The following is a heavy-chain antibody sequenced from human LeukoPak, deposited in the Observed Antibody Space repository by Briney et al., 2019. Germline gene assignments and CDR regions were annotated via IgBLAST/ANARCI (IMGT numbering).Heavy chain of an antibody. D-gene: IGHD4-11*01. CDR1: GLTFSSYG. CDR2: ISYDGSNK. J-gene: IGHJ4*02. CDR3: ARDRTDNYGFDY. V-gene: IGHV3-30*03. Sequence: PGRSLRLSCAASGLTFSSYGMHWVRQAPGKGLAWVAVISYDGSNKYYADSVKGRFTISRDNSKNTLYLQMNSLRAEDTAVYYCARDRTDNYGFDYWGQGTLVTVSS.